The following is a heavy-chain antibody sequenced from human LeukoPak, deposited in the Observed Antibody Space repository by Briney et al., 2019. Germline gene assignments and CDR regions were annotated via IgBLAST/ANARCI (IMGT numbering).Heavy chain of an antibody. J-gene: IGHJ5*02. CDR2: ISYDGSNK. D-gene: IGHD1-26*01. CDR1: GFTFSSYG. V-gene: IGHV3-30*03. Sequence: PGGSLRLSCAASGFTFSSYGMHWVRQAPGKGLEWVAVISYDGSNKYYADSVKGRFTISRDNSKNTLYLQMNSLRAEDTAVYYCARGLRGKRGSYWIPWFDPWGQGTLVTVSS. CDR3: ARGLRGKRGSYWIPWFDP.